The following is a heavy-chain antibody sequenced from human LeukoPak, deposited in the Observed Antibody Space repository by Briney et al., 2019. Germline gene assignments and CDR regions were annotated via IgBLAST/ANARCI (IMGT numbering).Heavy chain of an antibody. J-gene: IGHJ5*02. CDR2: IYHSGST. D-gene: IGHD2-2*01. Sequence: SSETLSLTCAVSGYSISSGYYWGWIRQPPGKGLEWIGSIYHSGSTYYSPSLKSRVTISVDTSKNQFSLKLSSVTAADTAVYYCARHPVPAADISGWFDPWGQGTLVTVSS. CDR3: ARHPVPAADISGWFDP. CDR1: GYSISSGYY. V-gene: IGHV4-38-2*01.